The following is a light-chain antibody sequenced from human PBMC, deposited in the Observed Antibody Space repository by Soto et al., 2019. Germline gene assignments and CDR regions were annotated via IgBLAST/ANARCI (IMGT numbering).Light chain of an antibody. Sequence: AIRMTQSPSSFSASTGDRVTSTCRASQGVSTDLAWYQQKPGKAPELLIYAASTLQNGVPSRFNGSGSGTDFTLNISCLQSEDFASYYCQQYYSYPPTFGQGTKVEIK. J-gene: IGKJ1*01. CDR3: QQYYSYPPT. V-gene: IGKV1-8*01. CDR2: AAS. CDR1: QGVSTD.